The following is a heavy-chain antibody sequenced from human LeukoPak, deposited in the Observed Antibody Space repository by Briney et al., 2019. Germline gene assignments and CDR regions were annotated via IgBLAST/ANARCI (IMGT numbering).Heavy chain of an antibody. D-gene: IGHD2-15*01. CDR3: ARDLEVAAAPDY. CDR2: ISSSSSYI. Sequence: GGSLRLSCAASGFTFSSYNMNWVRQAPGKGMKWVSSISSSSSYIYYADSVKGRFTISRDNAKNSLYLQMNSLRAEDTAVYYCARDLEVAAAPDYWGQGTLVTVSS. V-gene: IGHV3-21*01. CDR1: GFTFSSYN. J-gene: IGHJ4*02.